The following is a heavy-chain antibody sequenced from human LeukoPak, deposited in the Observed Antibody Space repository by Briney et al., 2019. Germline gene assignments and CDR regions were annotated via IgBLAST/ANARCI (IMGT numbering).Heavy chain of an antibody. V-gene: IGHV3-23*01. D-gene: IGHD3-22*01. CDR2: INDRGVVT. CDR1: GFTFSSFG. Sequence: GGSLRLSCTASGFTFSSFGMGWVRQAPGKGPEWVSFINDRGVVTRYADSVKGRFSISRDNAKNTLYLQMNSLRAEDTAVYYCARGGSGYYVWGQGTLVTVSS. CDR3: ARGGSGYYV. J-gene: IGHJ4*02.